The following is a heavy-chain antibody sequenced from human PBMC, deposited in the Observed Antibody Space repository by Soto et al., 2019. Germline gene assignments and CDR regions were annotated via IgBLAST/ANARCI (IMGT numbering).Heavy chain of an antibody. CDR2: ISSSSSTI. V-gene: IGHV3-48*02. CDR3: AREYSYGWNYYYGMDV. Sequence: GGSQKLSRAASRFTFSSYSMNWVRQAPGKGLEWVSYISSSSSTIYYADSVKGRFTISRDNAKNSLYLQINSLRDEDTAVYYCAREYSYGWNYYYGMDVWGQGTTVTVSS. CDR1: RFTFSSYS. D-gene: IGHD5-18*01. J-gene: IGHJ6*02.